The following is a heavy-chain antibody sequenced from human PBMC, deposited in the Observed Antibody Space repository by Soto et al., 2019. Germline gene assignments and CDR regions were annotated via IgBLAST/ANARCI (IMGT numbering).Heavy chain of an antibody. CDR3: QLRDNMDV. J-gene: IGHJ6*04. CDR1: GFTFSGSS. Sequence: EVQLVESGGGLVRPGGSLKVSCTVSGFTFSGSSIHWVRHSSGRGLEWVGRMRSGAKNFATEYGASMKGRFIISRDDSKNTAYLEMNSLTADDTAVYYYQLRDNMDVWGKGTTV. V-gene: IGHV3-73*01. CDR2: MRSGAKNFAT.